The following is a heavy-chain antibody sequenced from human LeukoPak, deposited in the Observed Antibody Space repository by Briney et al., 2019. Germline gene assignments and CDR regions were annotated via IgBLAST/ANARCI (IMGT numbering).Heavy chain of an antibody. J-gene: IGHJ4*02. Sequence: QPGRSLRLSCAASGFTFSSYAMHWVRQAPGKGLEWVAVISYDGSNKYYADSVKGRFTISRDNSKNTLYLQMNSLRAEDTAVYYCAREGWELLNFDYWGQGTLVTVSS. CDR3: AREGWELLNFDY. CDR2: ISYDGSNK. D-gene: IGHD1-26*01. CDR1: GFTFSSYA. V-gene: IGHV3-30-3*01.